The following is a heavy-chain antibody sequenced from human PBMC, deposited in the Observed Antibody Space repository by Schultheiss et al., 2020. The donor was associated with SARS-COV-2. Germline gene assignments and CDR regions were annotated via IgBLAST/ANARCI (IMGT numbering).Heavy chain of an antibody. Sequence: ASVKVSCKASGYTFTGYYMHWVRQAPGQGLEWMGWINPNSGGTNYAQKFQGRVTITADESTSTAYMELSSLRSEDTAVYYCARGFAVGAFDYWGQGTLVTVSS. J-gene: IGHJ4*02. CDR1: GYTFTGYY. CDR2: INPNSGGT. V-gene: IGHV1-2*02. CDR3: ARGFAVGAFDY. D-gene: IGHD1-26*01.